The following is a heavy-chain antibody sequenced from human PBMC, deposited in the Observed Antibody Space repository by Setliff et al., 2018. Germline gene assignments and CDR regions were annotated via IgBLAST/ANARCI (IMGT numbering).Heavy chain of an antibody. D-gene: IGHD3-3*01. Sequence: SETLSLTCTVPGGSISSISYYWGWIRQPPGKGLEWIGTVYDSGTTYYNPSLKSRVTISLDTSNNQFSLSLSSVTAADTAVYYCARMSGFQYMDVWGKGTTVTVSS. CDR2: VYDSGTT. CDR3: ARMSGFQYMDV. CDR1: GGSISSISYY. V-gene: IGHV4-39*07. J-gene: IGHJ6*03.